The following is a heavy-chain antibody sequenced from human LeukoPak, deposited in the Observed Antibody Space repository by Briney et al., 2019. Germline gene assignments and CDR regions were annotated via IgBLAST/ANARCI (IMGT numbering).Heavy chain of an antibody. CDR2: ISYDGSNK. J-gene: IGHJ5*02. V-gene: IGHV3-30*18. CDR3: AKGGANNWFDP. Sequence: GGSLRLSCAASGFTFSSYGMHWVRQAPGKGLEWVAVISYDGSNKYYADSVKGRFTISRDNSKNTLYLQVNSLRAEDTAVYYCAKGGANNWFDPWGQGTLVTVSS. D-gene: IGHD1-26*01. CDR1: GFTFSSYG.